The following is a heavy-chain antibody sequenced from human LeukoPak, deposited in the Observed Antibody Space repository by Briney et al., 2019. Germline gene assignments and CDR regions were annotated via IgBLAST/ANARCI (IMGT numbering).Heavy chain of an antibody. J-gene: IGHJ4*02. CDR1: GFTFSSYG. CDR2: IWYDGSNK. CDR3: AKTATTTVTTPFDY. D-gene: IGHD4-17*01. Sequence: PGGSPRLSCAASGFTFSSYGMHWVRQAPGKGLEWVAVIWYDGSNKYYADSVKGRFTISRDNSKNTLYLQMNSLRAEDTAVYYCAKTATTTVTTPFDYWGQGTLVTVSS. V-gene: IGHV3-33*06.